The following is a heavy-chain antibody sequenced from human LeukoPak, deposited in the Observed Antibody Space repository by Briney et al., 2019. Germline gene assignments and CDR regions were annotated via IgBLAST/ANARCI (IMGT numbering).Heavy chain of an antibody. V-gene: IGHV1-18*01. J-gene: IGHJ4*02. CDR1: GYTFTSYG. CDR3: ARDRGRGIAAPLYYFDY. CDR2: ISAYNGNT. Sequence: ASVKVSCKASGYTFTSYGISWVRQAPGQGLEWMGWISAYNGNTNYAQKFQGRVTITTDESTSTAYMELSSLRSEDTAVYYCARDRGRGIAAPLYYFDYWGQGTLVTVSS. D-gene: IGHD6-13*01.